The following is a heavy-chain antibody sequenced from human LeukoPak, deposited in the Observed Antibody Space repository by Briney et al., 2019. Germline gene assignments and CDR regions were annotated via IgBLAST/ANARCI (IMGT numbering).Heavy chain of an antibody. Sequence: PGGSLRLSCAASGFTFRSYDMHWVRQVAGKGLEWVSSIGTAGDPFYPASVKGRFTISRENAKNSLYLQMSSLRVGDTAVYCCTREYEGSFDFWGQGTLVTVSS. D-gene: IGHD3-3*01. V-gene: IGHV3-13*05. CDR1: GFTFRSYD. CDR3: TREYEGSFDF. CDR2: IGTAGDP. J-gene: IGHJ4*02.